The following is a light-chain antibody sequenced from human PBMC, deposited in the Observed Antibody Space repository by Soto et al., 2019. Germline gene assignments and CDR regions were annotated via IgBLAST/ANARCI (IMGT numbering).Light chain of an antibody. Sequence: EIVLTQSPGTLSLSPGEGATLSCRAIQSVSSSYLAWYQQKPGQAPRLLIYGASSRATGIPDRFSGSGSGTDFTLTISRLEPEDFAVYYCQQYGSSLGVTFGGGTKVDI. V-gene: IGKV3-20*01. CDR1: QSVSSSY. J-gene: IGKJ4*01. CDR3: QQYGSSLGVT. CDR2: GAS.